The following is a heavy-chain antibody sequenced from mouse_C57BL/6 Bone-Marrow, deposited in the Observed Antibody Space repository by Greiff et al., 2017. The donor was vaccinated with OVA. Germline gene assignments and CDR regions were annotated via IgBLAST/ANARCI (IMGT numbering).Heavy chain of an antibody. CDR2: IRNKANGYTT. J-gene: IGHJ4*01. V-gene: IGHV7-3*01. CDR3: SRYGYSNDMDY. D-gene: IGHD2-5*01. CDR1: GFTFTDYY. Sequence: DVKLVESGGGLVQPGGSLSLSCAASGFTFTDYYMSWVRQPPGKALEWLGFIRNKANGYTTEYSASVKGRFTISRDNSQSILYLQMNAQRTEDSATYYCSRYGYSNDMDYWGQGTSVTVSS.